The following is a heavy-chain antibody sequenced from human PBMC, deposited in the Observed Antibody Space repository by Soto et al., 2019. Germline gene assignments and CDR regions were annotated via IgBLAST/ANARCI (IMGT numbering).Heavy chain of an antibody. CDR1: GYTFPSYG. D-gene: IGHD3-9*01. V-gene: IGHV1-18*01. J-gene: IGHJ6*03. CDR3: ARVPVRDILTGYWETGYYYYMDV. CDR2: ISAYNGNT. Sequence: ASVKVSCKASGYTFPSYGISWVRQAPGQGLEWMGWISAYNGNTNYAQKLQGRVTMTTDTSTSTAYMELRSLRSDDTAVYYCARVPVRDILTGYWETGYYYYMDVWGKGTTVTVSS.